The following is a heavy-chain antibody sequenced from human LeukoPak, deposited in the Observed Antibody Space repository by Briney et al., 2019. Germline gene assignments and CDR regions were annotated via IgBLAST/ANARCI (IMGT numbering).Heavy chain of an antibody. J-gene: IGHJ4*02. Sequence: GGSLRLSCAASGFTFSSYAMLWARQAPGKGLEWVAVVPNDGSNKFYADSVKGRFTISRDNSKNTLYLQMNSLRAEDTAVYYCARDGAAAAAPEDYWGQGTLVTVSS. CDR1: GFTFSSYA. D-gene: IGHD6-25*01. CDR3: ARDGAAAAAPEDY. V-gene: IGHV3-30-3*01. CDR2: VPNDGSNK.